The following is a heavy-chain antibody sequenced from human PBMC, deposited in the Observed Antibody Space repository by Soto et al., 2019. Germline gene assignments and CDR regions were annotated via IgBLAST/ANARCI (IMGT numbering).Heavy chain of an antibody. CDR1: GLEVSYNY. CDR3: ARDKTQGAGWFDP. J-gene: IGHJ5*02. V-gene: IGHV3-53*01. CDR2: LYNSETT. Sequence: SCAASGLEVSYNYMNWVRQAPGKGLEWVSVLYNSETTYYAESVKGRFTISRDTVKNTVYLEMNNLRVDDTAVYYCARDKTQGAGWFDPWGRGTLVTVSS.